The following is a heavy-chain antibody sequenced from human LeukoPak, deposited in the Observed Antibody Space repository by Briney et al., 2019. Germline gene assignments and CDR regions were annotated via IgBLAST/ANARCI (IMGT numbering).Heavy chain of an antibody. D-gene: IGHD5-18*01. CDR3: AREHTAMAPLGAFDI. CDR2: IYPGDSDT. V-gene: IGHV5-51*01. Sequence: GVSVKISCKGSRYSFTSYWIDWVRQMPGKGLEWIGIIYPGDSDTRYSPSFQGQVTISADKSISTAYLQWGGLKASDTAMYYCAREHTAMAPLGAFDIWGQGTMVTVSS. CDR1: RYSFTSYW. J-gene: IGHJ3*02.